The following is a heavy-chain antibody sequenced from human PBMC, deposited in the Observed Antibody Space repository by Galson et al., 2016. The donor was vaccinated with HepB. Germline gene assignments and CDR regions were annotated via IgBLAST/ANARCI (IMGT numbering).Heavy chain of an antibody. Sequence: LRLSCAASGFTFNNAWMSWVRQAPGKGLEWVGRIGSGTDSETTEYAAPVKGRVIISRDDSKNTLYLQMNDLKTEDTALYFCTTYPLHPFCWGQGTLVTVPS. CDR1: GFTFNNAW. CDR2: IGSGTDSETT. J-gene: IGHJ4*02. CDR3: TTYPLHPFC. V-gene: IGHV3-15*04. D-gene: IGHD2/OR15-2a*01.